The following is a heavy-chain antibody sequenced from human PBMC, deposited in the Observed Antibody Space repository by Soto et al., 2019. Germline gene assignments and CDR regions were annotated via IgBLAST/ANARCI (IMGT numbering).Heavy chain of an antibody. V-gene: IGHV3-30*18. J-gene: IGHJ5*02. Sequence: GGSLRLSCAASGFTFSSYGMHWVRQAPGKGLEWVAVISYDGSNKYYADSVKGRFTISRDNSKNTLYLQMYSLRAEDTAVYYCAKDYYGSGSYYNDGWFDPWGQGTQVTVSS. CDR1: GFTFSSYG. CDR2: ISYDGSNK. CDR3: AKDYYGSGSYYNDGWFDP. D-gene: IGHD3-10*01.